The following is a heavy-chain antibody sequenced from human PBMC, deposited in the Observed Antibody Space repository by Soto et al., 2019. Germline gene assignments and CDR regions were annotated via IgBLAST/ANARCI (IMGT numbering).Heavy chain of an antibody. CDR2: IYYSGST. V-gene: IGHV4-39*01. CDR1: GGSISSSSYY. J-gene: IGHJ4*02. Sequence: TCTVSGGSISSSSYYWGWIRQPPGKGLEWIGSIYYSGSTYYNPSLKSRVTISVDTSKNQFSLKLSSVTAADTAVYYCARHWSMVRVYYFDYWGQGTLVTVSS. CDR3: ARHWSMVRVYYFDY. D-gene: IGHD3-10*01.